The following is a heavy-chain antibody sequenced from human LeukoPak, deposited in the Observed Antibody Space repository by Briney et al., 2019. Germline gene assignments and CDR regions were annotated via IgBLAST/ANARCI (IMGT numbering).Heavy chain of an antibody. D-gene: IGHD3-3*01. CDR2: IYYSGST. CDR3: ARTGTILEGGPPYH. J-gene: IGHJ5*02. Sequence: PSETLSLTCTVSDGSISSSSYYWGWIRQPPGKGLEWIGSIYYSGSTYYNPSLKSRVTISVDTSKNQFSLKLSSVTAADTAVYYCARTGTILEGGPPYHWGQGTLVTVSS. V-gene: IGHV4-39*01. CDR1: DGSISSSSYY.